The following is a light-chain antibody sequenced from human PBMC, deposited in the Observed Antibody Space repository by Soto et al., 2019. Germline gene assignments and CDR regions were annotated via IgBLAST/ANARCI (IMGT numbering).Light chain of an antibody. CDR2: AAS. V-gene: IGKV1-39*01. CDR3: QQSYSTPWT. Sequence: DIQMTQSPSSLSASVGDRVTITCPASQSISSYLNWDQQKPGKAPKLLIYAASSLQSGVPSRFSGSGSGTDFTLTISSLQPEDFATYYCQQSYSTPWTFGQGTKVEI. CDR1: QSISSY. J-gene: IGKJ1*01.